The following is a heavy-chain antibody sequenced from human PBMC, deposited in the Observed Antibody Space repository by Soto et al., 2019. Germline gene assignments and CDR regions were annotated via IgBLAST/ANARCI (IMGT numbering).Heavy chain of an antibody. CDR3: VRDFR. Sequence: EVQLVESGGGLVQPGGSVRLSCAASGFTFTNLWIYWVRQTPEKGLVWVAGINGDGTITAYADSVKGRFTISRDNAKSTLYLQINSLTIEDTALYYCVRDFRWGQGTLVTVSS. J-gene: IGHJ1*01. CDR2: INGDGTIT. V-gene: IGHV3-74*01. CDR1: GFTFTNLW.